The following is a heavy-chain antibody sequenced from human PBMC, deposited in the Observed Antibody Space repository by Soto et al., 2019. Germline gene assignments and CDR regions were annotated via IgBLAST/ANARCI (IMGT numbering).Heavy chain of an antibody. CDR3: ARVAGGDYFDY. CDR2: IYSGGNT. Sequence: EVQLVESGGGLVQPGGSQRLSCVASGFTSSSDFLGWVRQAPGKGLEWVSVIYSGGNTYYADSVKGRFTISRDKSKNTLYLQMNILRAEDTAVYYCARVAGGDYFDYWGQGTLVTVSS. V-gene: IGHV3-66*01. J-gene: IGHJ4*02. CDR1: GFTSSSDF. D-gene: IGHD3-10*01.